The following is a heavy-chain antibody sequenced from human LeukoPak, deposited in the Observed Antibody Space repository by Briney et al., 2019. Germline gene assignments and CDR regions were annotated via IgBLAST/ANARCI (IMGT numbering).Heavy chain of an antibody. CDR3: ARLSPPPYNWFDS. Sequence: SETLSLTCTVSGGSISSSSYYWGWIRQPPGKGLEWIANIYYSGSTYYNPSLKSRVIISLDTSKNQFSLKLSSVTAADTAVYYCARLSPPPYNWFDSWGQGTLVTVSS. V-gene: IGHV4-39*07. CDR2: IYYSGST. D-gene: IGHD1-14*01. CDR1: GGSISSSSYY. J-gene: IGHJ5*01.